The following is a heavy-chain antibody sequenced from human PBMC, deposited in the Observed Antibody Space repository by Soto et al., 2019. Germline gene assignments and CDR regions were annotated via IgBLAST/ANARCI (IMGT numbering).Heavy chain of an antibody. CDR2: VYPGGNT. CDR1: GFSVSNNH. V-gene: IGHV3-53*01. J-gene: IGHJ4*02. Sequence: GGSLRLSCAASGFSVSNNHMTCVRQAPGRGPQWVSTVYPGGNTYHADSVKGRFAISRDNSKNMLYLQMNSLRAEDTAVYYCAKGMYYYDSSGYGLGLDYWGQGT. CDR3: AKGMYYYDSSGYGLGLDY. D-gene: IGHD3-22*01.